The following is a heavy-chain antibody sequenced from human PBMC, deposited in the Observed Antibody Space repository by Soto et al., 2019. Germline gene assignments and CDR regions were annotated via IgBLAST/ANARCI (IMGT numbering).Heavy chain of an antibody. Sequence: PGGSLKISCKGSGYSFTSYWIGWVRQMPGKGLEWMGIIYPGDSDTRYSPSFQGQVTISADKSISTAYLQWSSLKASDTAMYYCARQDGYYDSSGYYDSYYYYGMDVWGQGTTVTVSS. J-gene: IGHJ6*02. CDR2: IYPGDSDT. D-gene: IGHD3-22*01. CDR1: GYSFTSYW. CDR3: ARQDGYYDSSGYYDSYYYYGMDV. V-gene: IGHV5-51*01.